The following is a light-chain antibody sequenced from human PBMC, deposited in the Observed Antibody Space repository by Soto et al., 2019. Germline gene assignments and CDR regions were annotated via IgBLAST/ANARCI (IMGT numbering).Light chain of an antibody. CDR2: DAS. CDR3: LQRNNWPPWT. CDR1: QSVSSN. V-gene: IGKV3-11*01. Sequence: EIVMTQSPATLSVSPGERATLSCRASQSVSSNLAWYQLKPGQAPRLVIFDASNRAAGIPDRFSGSGSGTDFTLTISGLEPEDFALYYCLQRNNWPPWTFGQGTKVDI. J-gene: IGKJ1*01.